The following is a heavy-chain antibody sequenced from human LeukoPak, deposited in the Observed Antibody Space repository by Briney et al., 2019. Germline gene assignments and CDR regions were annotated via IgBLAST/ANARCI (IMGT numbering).Heavy chain of an antibody. V-gene: IGHV4-34*01. CDR3: ARGLIVGATMRPVDY. D-gene: IGHD1-26*01. CDR1: GGSFSGYY. J-gene: IGHJ4*02. CDR2: INHSGST. Sequence: SETLSLTCAVYGGSFSGYYWSWIRQPPGKGVEWVGEINHSGSTNYNPSLKSRVTISIDTSKNQFSLKLSSVTAADTAVYYCARGLIVGATMRPVDYWGQGTLVTVSS.